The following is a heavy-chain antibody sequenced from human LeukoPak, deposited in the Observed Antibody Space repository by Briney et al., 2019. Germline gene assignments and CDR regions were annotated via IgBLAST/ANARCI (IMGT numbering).Heavy chain of an antibody. CDR2: IYPGDSDT. Sequence: GESLKISCKGSGYSFTSYWIGWVRQTPGKGLEWMGIIYPGDSDTRYSPSFQGQVTISADKSISTAYLQWSSLKASDTAMYYCARCIGSSWMKYYYYGMDVWGQGTTVTVSS. V-gene: IGHV5-51*01. CDR3: ARCIGSSWMKYYYYGMDV. J-gene: IGHJ6*02. D-gene: IGHD6-13*01. CDR1: GYSFTSYW.